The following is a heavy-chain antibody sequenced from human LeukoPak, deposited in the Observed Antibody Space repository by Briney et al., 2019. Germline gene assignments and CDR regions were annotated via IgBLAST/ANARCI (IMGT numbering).Heavy chain of an antibody. J-gene: IGHJ6*03. V-gene: IGHV4-34*01. Sequence: GSLRLSCVASGFTFSDYHINWVRQPPGKGLEWIGEINHSGSTNYNPSLKSRVTISVDTSKNQFSLKLSSVTAADTAVYYCARRSGYCSGGSYLRYDYYYYYMDVWGKGTTVTVSS. CDR3: ARRSGYCSGGSYLRYDYYYYYMDV. CDR2: INHSGST. CDR1: GFTFSDYH. D-gene: IGHD2-15*01.